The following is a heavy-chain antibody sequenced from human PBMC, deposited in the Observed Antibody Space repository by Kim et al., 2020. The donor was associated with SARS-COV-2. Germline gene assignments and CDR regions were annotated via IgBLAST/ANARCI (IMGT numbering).Heavy chain of an antibody. CDR2: INASGSVK. Sequence: ASVKVSCKEYGDTFTSYYFHWVRQAPGQGLEWMGIINASGSVKKNAQKFHGRVTMTTDRSTSTVFMDLSSLRSEDTALYYCARGFDWFKFDYWGQGTLVSVSS. V-gene: IGHV1-46*01. CDR1: GDTFTSYY. D-gene: IGHD3-9*01. CDR3: ARGFDWFKFDY. J-gene: IGHJ4*02.